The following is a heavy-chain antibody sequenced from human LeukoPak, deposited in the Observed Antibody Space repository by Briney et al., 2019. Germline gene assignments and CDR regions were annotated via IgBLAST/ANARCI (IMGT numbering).Heavy chain of an antibody. V-gene: IGHV1-69*04. J-gene: IGHJ5*02. D-gene: IGHD5-12*01. CDR2: IIPIFGIA. CDR3: ARSSSGFDFNNWFDP. Sequence: GASVKVSCKASGGTFSSYAISWVRQAPGQGLEWMGRIIPIFGIANYAQKFQGRVTITADKSTSTAYMELSSLRSEDTAVYYCARSSSGFDFNNWFDPWGLGTLVTVSS. CDR1: GGTFSSYA.